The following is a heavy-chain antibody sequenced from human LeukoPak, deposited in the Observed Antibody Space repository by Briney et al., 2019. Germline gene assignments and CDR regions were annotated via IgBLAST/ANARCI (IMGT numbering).Heavy chain of an antibody. V-gene: IGHV4-59*01. CDR3: ARWSSGWFDY. CDR1: NGSISSDY. Sequence: PSETLSLTCTVSNGSISSDYWSWLRQPPGKGLEWIGYIYYSGSTNYNPSLKSRVTISVDTSKNQFSLKLSSVTAADTAVYYCARWSSGWFDYWGQGTLVTVSS. D-gene: IGHD6-19*01. J-gene: IGHJ4*02. CDR2: IYYSGST.